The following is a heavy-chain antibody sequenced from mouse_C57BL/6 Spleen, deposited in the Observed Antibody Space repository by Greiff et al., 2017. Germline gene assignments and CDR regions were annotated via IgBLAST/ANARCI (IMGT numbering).Heavy chain of an antibody. CDR1: GYTFTDYY. J-gene: IGHJ3*01. Sequence: EVQLQQSGPELVKPGASVKISCKASGYTFTDYYMNWVKQSHGKSLEWIGDINPNNGGTSYNQKFKGKATLTVDKSSSTAYMELRSLTSEDSAVYYCARRVIYYGYDDLAWFAYWGQGTLVTVSA. CDR3: ARRVIYYGYDDLAWFAY. D-gene: IGHD2-2*01. V-gene: IGHV1-26*01. CDR2: INPNNGGT.